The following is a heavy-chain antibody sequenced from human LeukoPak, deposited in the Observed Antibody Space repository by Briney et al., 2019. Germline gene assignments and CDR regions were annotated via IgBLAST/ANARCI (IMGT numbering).Heavy chain of an antibody. J-gene: IGHJ4*01. V-gene: IGHV3-7*05. CDR3: ARDFGPHDY. D-gene: IGHD3-10*01. CDR1: GITFSSRW. Sequence: PGGPLRLSWAATGITFSSRWMSCVRQAPRKGLEWVANKKHDGSEKYYVDSVGGRYTISRDNAKNQLSLQMNSLSAKDTAVYFCARDFGPHDYWGHGTMVTVSS. CDR2: KKHDGSEK.